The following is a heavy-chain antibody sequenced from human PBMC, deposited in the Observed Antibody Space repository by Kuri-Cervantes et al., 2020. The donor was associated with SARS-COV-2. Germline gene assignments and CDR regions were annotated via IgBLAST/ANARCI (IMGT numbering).Heavy chain of an antibody. CDR1: GGTFSSYA. D-gene: IGHD2-2*01. J-gene: IGHJ4*02. CDR2: IIPLFGTR. Sequence: SVKVSCKASGGTFSSYAVTWVRQAPGRGLEWMGRIIPLFGTRIYEEKFRGRVSLTADKSTNTAYMELSSLRSEDTAVYYCARPYCTSSTCYDGTFDSWGQGTLVTVSS. V-gene: IGHV1-69*06. CDR3: ARPYCTSSTCYDGTFDS.